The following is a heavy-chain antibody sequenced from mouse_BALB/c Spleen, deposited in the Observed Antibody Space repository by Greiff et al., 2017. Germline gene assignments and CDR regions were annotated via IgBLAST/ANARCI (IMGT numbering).Heavy chain of an antibody. J-gene: IGHJ1*01. V-gene: IGHV1-7*01. CDR2: INPSTGYT. CDR1: GYTFTSYW. D-gene: IGHD1-1*01. CDR3: ARAYYGSSPWCFDV. Sequence: QVQLQQSGAELAKPGASVKMSCKASGYTFTSYWMHWVKQRPGQGLEWIGYINPSTGYTEYNQKFKDKATLTADKSSSTAYMQLSSLTSEDSAVYYCARAYYGSSPWCFDVWGAGTTVTVSS.